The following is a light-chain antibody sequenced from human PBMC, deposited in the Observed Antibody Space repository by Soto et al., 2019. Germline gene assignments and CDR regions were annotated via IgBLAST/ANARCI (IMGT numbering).Light chain of an antibody. CDR3: QQRTNWPLT. CDR2: DAS. V-gene: IGKV3-11*01. J-gene: IGKJ4*01. Sequence: EIVLTQSPATLSLSPGERATLSCRASQSISSYLAWYQHKPGQAPRLLIYDASNRATGIPARFSGSGSGTDFTLTISSLEPEDFALYDCQQRTNWPLTFGGGTKVEIK. CDR1: QSISSY.